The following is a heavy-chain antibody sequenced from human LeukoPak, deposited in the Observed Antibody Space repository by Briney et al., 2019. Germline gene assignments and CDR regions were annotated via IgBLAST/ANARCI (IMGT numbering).Heavy chain of an antibody. J-gene: IGHJ4*02. V-gene: IGHV3-30*18. Sequence: GGSLRLSCAASGFTFSNYAIHWVRQAPGKGLEWVAAISYDGSNKYYADSAKGRFTISRDNSKNTLYLQMNSLRAEDTSVYFCAKSYYDFWSADYWGQGTLVTVSS. CDR2: ISYDGSNK. CDR3: AKSYYDFWSADY. D-gene: IGHD3-3*01. CDR1: GFTFSNYA.